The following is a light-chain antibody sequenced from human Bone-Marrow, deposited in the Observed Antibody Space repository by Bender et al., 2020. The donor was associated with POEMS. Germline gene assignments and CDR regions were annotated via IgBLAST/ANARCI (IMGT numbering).Light chain of an antibody. J-gene: IGLJ2*01. Sequence: QLVLTQSPSASASLGASVKFTCTLSSGHSSYAIAWHQQQPEKGPRFLMKVNSDGSHNKGDGIPDRFSGSGSGAERYLTISSLQSEDEADYYCQTWGTGIPVGGGTKLTVL. CDR1: SGHSSYA. CDR3: QTWGTGIP. CDR2: VNSDGSH. V-gene: IGLV4-69*01.